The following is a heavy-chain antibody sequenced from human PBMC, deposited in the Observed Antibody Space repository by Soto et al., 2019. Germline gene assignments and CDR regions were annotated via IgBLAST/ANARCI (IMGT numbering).Heavy chain of an antibody. Sequence: EVQLLESGGGLVQPGGSLRLSCAASGFTFSSYAMSWVRQAPGKGLEWVSAISGSGGSTYYADSVKGRFTISRENSKKTLYLQMNSLRAEDTAVYYCAKDGFGARNDYYYMDVWGKGTTVTVSS. CDR1: GFTFSSYA. CDR2: ISGSGGST. CDR3: AKDGFGARNDYYYMDV. V-gene: IGHV3-23*01. J-gene: IGHJ6*03. D-gene: IGHD3-10*01.